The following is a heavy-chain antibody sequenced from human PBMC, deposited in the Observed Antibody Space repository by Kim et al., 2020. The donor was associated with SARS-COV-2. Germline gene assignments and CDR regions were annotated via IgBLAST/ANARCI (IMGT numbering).Heavy chain of an antibody. CDR3: ARAGSGSYYYGMDV. Sequence: ADSVKGRFTISRDNSKNTLYLQMNSLRAEDKAVYYCARAGSGSYYYGMDVWGQGTTVTVSS. D-gene: IGHD1-26*01. J-gene: IGHJ6*02. V-gene: IGHV3-30*01.